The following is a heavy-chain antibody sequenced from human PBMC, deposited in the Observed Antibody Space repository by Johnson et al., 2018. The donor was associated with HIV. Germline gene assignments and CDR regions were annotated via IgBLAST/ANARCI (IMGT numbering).Heavy chain of an antibody. CDR1: GFTFSSYA. CDR3: ARDQAYRSSCAFSFDI. V-gene: IGHV3-30*04. Sequence: QVQLVESGGGVVQPGRSLRLSCAASGFTFSSYAMHWVRQAPAKGLEWVAVISYDGSFQYYTDSVKGRFTISRDNSKNTVFLQMNSLRSDDTAVYFCARDQAYRSSCAFSFDIWGHGTMVIVSA. CDR2: ISYDGSFQ. D-gene: IGHD6-13*01. J-gene: IGHJ3*02.